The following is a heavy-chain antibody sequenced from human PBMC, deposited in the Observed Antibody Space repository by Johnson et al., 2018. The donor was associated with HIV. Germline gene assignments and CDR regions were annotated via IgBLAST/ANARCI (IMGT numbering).Heavy chain of an antibody. D-gene: IGHD4-23*01. CDR2: ISYDGSNK. J-gene: IGHJ3*02. Sequence: VQLVESGGGVVQPGRSLRLSCAASGFTFSSYAMHWVRQAPGKGLEWVAVISYDGSNKYYADSVKGRFTISRDNSKNTLYLQMNSLRAEDTAVYYCARSPYGGMGRWAFDIWGQGTMVTVSS. V-gene: IGHV3-30-3*01. CDR1: GFTFSSYA. CDR3: ARSPYGGMGRWAFDI.